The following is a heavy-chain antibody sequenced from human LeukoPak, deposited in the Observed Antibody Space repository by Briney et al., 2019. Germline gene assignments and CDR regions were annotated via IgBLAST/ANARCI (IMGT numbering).Heavy chain of an antibody. CDR2: IIPILGIA. CDR1: GGTFSSYA. CDR3: ASEIAAAGSNWFDP. V-gene: IGHV1-69*04. Sequence: SVKVSCKASGGTFSSYAIGWVRQAPGRGLEWMGRIIPILGIANYAQKFQGRVTITADKSTGTAYMELSSLRSEDTAVYYCASEIAAAGSNWFDPWGQGTLVTVSS. D-gene: IGHD6-13*01. J-gene: IGHJ5*02.